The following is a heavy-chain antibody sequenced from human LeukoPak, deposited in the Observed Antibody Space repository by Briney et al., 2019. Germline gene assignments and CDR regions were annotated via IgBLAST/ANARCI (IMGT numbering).Heavy chain of an antibody. J-gene: IGHJ3*01. CDR1: RFTVRSNY. Sequence: PGGSLRLSCAASRFTVRSNYMSWVRQAPGKGLEWVSVIYSGGRTYYADAVKGRFTISRDNSKNTLYLQMNSLRAEDTAIYYCARDLYCTHGVCYSPGAFDLWGQGTMVTVSS. CDR3: ARDLYCTHGVCYSPGAFDL. CDR2: IYSGGRT. V-gene: IGHV3-53*05. D-gene: IGHD2-8*01.